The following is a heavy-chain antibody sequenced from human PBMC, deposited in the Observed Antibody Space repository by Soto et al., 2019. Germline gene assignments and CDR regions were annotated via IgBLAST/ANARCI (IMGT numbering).Heavy chain of an antibody. Sequence: GGSLRLSCAAAGLPFSKYGMHLVRQAPGKGLEWVSVISYDGSNKYYVDSVKGRFTISRDNSKNMVYLQMNSLRAEDTAVYYCAKDIRDKYDTSDYYFAGFDYWGQGTPVTVSS. CDR3: AKDIRDKYDTSDYYFAGFDY. V-gene: IGHV3-30*18. CDR1: GLPFSKYG. CDR2: ISYDGSNK. D-gene: IGHD3-22*01. J-gene: IGHJ4*02.